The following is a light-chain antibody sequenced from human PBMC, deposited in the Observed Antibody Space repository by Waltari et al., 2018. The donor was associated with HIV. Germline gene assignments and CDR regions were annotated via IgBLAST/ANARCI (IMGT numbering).Light chain of an antibody. CDR3: YSIDSSGNHRV. CDR1: ALPKKY. J-gene: IGLJ2*01. Sequence: SYDLTHPPSVSVSPGQTARITSPGDALPKKYAYWYQQKSGQAPVLVIYEDSKRPSGIPERFSGSSSGTMATLTISGAQVEDEADYYCYSIDSSGNHRVFGGGTKLTVL. CDR2: EDS. V-gene: IGLV3-10*01.